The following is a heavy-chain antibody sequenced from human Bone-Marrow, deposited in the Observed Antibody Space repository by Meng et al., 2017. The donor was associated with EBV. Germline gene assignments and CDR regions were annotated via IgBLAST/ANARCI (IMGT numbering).Heavy chain of an antibody. CDR3: VSLYRRDY. J-gene: IGHJ4*02. Sequence: VEAGGGLVKPGGSLRLSCTTSGFTFTSYAMNWVRQAPGKGLEWVSSITSSSAYKYYADSVKGRFTISRDNAKTSVYLQMNSLKAEDTAVYYCVSLYRRDYWGQGTLVTVSS. V-gene: IGHV3-21*01. D-gene: IGHD1-14*01. CDR1: GFTFTSYA. CDR2: ITSSSAYK.